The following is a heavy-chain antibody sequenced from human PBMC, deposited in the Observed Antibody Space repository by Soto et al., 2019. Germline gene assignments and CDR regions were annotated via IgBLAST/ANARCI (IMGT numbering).Heavy chain of an antibody. D-gene: IGHD3-3*01. CDR1: GGSISSYY. CDR2: IYYSGST. Sequence: SETLSLTCTVSGGSISSYYWSWIRQPPGKGLEWIGYIYYSGSTNYNPSLKSRVTISVDTSKNQFSLKLSSVTAADMAVYYCARVRDFWSGYFDYWGQGTLVTVSS. CDR3: ARVRDFWSGYFDY. J-gene: IGHJ4*02. V-gene: IGHV4-59*01.